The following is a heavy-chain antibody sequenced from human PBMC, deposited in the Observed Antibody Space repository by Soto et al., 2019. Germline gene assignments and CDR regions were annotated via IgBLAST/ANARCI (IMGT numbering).Heavy chain of an antibody. CDR1: GGSISSYY. Sequence: SETLSLTCTVSGGSISSYYWSWIRQPPGKGLEWIGYIYYSGSTNYNPSLKSRVTISVDTSKNQFSLKLSSVTAADTAVYYCARDTGIAVAGPWSYYYYGMDVWGQGTTVTVSS. J-gene: IGHJ6*02. CDR2: IYYSGST. CDR3: ARDTGIAVAGPWSYYYYGMDV. D-gene: IGHD6-19*01. V-gene: IGHV4-59*01.